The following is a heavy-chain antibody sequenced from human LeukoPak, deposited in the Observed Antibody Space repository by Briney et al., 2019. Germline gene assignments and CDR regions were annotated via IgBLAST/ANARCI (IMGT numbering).Heavy chain of an antibody. V-gene: IGHV4-34*01. J-gene: IGHJ4*02. D-gene: IGHD2-2*01. CDR3: ARPRHRYCSSTSCYGSGFDY. CDR1: GWSFSGYY. CDR2: INHSGST. Sequence: PSETLSLTCAVYGWSFSGYYRSWIRQPPGKGLEWVGEINHSGSTNYNPSLKSRVTISVDTSKNQFYLKLSSVTAADTAVYYCARPRHRYCSSTSCYGSGFDYWGQGTLVTVSS.